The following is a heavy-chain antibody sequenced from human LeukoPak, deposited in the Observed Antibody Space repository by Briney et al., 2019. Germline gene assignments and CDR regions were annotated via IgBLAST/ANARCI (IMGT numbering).Heavy chain of an antibody. J-gene: IGHJ4*02. CDR1: GYIFSTYA. CDR3: ARVIRAAPGKGYFDY. V-gene: IGHV3-23*01. D-gene: IGHD6-13*01. CDR2: ISGSGGST. Sequence: GGSLRLSCATSGYIFSTYALSWVRQAPGKGLEWASSISGSGGSTYHADSVKGRFTISRDSSKNTLYLQMNSLRAEDTAIYYCARVIRAAPGKGYFDYWGQGTLVTVSS.